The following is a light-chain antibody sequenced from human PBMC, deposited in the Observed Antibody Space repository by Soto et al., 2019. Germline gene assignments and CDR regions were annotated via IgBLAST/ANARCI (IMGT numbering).Light chain of an antibody. CDR3: LQYSTYPLT. V-gene: IGKV1-5*03. CDR2: KAS. Sequence: DIQMTQSPSTLSASLGDRVTITCRASQSISSWLAWYQQKVGKAPQLLIYKASNLQSGVPSRFSGGGSGTEFTLTISSLQTDDFATYYCLQYSTYPLTFGGGTKVDI. CDR1: QSISSW. J-gene: IGKJ4*01.